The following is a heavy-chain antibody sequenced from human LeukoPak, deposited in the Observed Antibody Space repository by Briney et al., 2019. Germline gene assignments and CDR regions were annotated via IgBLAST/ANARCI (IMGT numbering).Heavy chain of an antibody. J-gene: IGHJ4*02. CDR2: LIHRGST. D-gene: IGHD1-26*01. Sequence: PSETLSLTCVVDGGSLSGYCSGWIRHLPEGGLNWIGQLIHRGSTHYNPSPRRRVPIPIHMPKNRLPLKLSSVTAGDTAVYLCARGEVIVGATIHGDFDYGGQGTLATVTS. CDR1: GGSLSGYC. V-gene: IGHV4-34*01. CDR3: ARGEVIVGATIHGDFDY.